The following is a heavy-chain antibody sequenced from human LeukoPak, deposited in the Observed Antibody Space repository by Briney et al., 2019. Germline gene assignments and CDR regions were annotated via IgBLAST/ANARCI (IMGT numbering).Heavy chain of an antibody. Sequence: KASETLSLTCTVSGVSISNTDYYWTWVRQSPGNGLEWIGYIYYSGSTYYNPSLKSRVTISVDTSKNQFSLKLSSVTAADTAVYYCARQAMVRAIQLWPPFDYWGQGTLVTVSS. CDR2: IYYSGST. CDR1: GVSISNTDYY. J-gene: IGHJ4*02. V-gene: IGHV4-30-4*01. CDR3: ARQAMVRAIQLWPPFDY. D-gene: IGHD5-18*01.